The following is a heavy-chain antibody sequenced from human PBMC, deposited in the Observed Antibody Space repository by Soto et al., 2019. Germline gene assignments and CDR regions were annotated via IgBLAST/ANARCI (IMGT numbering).Heavy chain of an antibody. CDR3: ARGISGAYDSTYDW. CDR1: GVSFNNYG. Sequence: GGSLRLCCAASGVSFNNYGMHWVRQATGKGLVWVSRINSDGTLTNYADSVKGRFTISRDNAKNTLRLQMNSLRAEDTAVYYCARGISGAYDSTYDWWGQGTLVTVSS. D-gene: IGHD5-12*01. V-gene: IGHV3-74*01. J-gene: IGHJ4*02. CDR2: INSDGTLT.